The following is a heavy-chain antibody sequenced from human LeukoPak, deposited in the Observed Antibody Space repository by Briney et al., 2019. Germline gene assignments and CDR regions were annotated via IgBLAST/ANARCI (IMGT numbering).Heavy chain of an antibody. CDR2: INSDGSST. CDR3: ARDIRYDSSGYYYFPDY. CDR1: GFTFSSYW. Sequence: GGSLRLSCAASGFTFSSYWMHWVRQAPGKGLVWVSRINSDGSSTSYADSVKGRFTISRDNAKNSLYLQMNSLRAEDTAVYYCARDIRYDSSGYYYFPDYWGQGTLVAVSS. D-gene: IGHD3-22*01. V-gene: IGHV3-74*01. J-gene: IGHJ4*02.